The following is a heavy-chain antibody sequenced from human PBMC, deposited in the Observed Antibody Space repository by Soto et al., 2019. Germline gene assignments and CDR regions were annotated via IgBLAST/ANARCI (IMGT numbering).Heavy chain of an antibody. V-gene: IGHV4-34*01. J-gene: IGHJ4*02. CDR3: ASYGSGSYYPNAHNDY. CDR1: GGSFSGYY. CDR2: INHSGST. Sequence: SETLSLTCAVYGGSFSGYYWSWIRQPPGKGLEWIGEINHSGSTNYNPSLKSRVTISVDTSKNQFSLKLSSVTAADTAVYYCASYGSGSYYPNAHNDYWGQGTLVTVSS. D-gene: IGHD3-10*01.